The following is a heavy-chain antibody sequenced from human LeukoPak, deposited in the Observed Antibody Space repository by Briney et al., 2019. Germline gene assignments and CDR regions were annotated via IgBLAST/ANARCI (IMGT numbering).Heavy chain of an antibody. CDR1: GFNFFDSD. CDR2: VNWNGDRT. V-gene: IGHV3-20*04. D-gene: IGHD2-15*01. Sequence: GGSLRLSXATSGFNFFDSDMAWVRQAPGKGLEWVSGVNWNGDRTTYADSVKGRFAISRDNGKNSLYLQMNSLGADDTAIYYCVREVVALPNFDFWGQGTLVTVSS. CDR3: VREVVALPNFDF. J-gene: IGHJ4*02.